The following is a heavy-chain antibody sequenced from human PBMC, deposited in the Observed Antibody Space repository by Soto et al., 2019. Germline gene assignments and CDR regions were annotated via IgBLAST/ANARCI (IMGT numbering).Heavy chain of an antibody. CDR2: INPNSGGT. CDR3: AMSTGRGALDD. V-gene: IGHV1-2*02. J-gene: IGHJ3*01. D-gene: IGHD3-10*01. CDR1: GYTFTDYY. Sequence: QVQLVQSGPEVKKPGASVKVSCKASGYTFTDYYMYWVRQAPGQGLEWMGWINPNSGGTDYAQKFQDRVTVTTHTSSSTTYMELNRILSAVTAFYFCAMSTGRGALDDSGQGTTVTVSS.